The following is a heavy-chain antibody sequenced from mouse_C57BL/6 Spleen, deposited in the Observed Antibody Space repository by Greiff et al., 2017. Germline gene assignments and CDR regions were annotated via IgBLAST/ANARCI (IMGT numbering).Heavy chain of an antibody. D-gene: IGHD2-3*01. Sequence: QVQLQQPGTELVKPGASVKLSCKASGYTFTSYWMHWVKQRPGQGLEWIGNVNPSNGGTNYNEKFKSKATLTVDKSSSTAYMQLSSLTSEDSAVYYCARSGLYDGYFDYWGQGTTLTVSS. CDR3: ARSGLYDGYFDY. CDR1: GYTFTSYW. J-gene: IGHJ2*01. V-gene: IGHV1-53*01. CDR2: VNPSNGGT.